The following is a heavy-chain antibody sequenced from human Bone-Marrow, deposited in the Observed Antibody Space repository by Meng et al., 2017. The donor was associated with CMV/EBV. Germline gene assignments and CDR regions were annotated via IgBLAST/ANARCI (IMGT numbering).Heavy chain of an antibody. CDR1: GFTFSNAW. V-gene: IGHV3-20*04. Sequence: GESLKISCAASGFTFSNAWMSWVRQAPGKGLEWVSGINWNGGSTGYADSVKGRFTISRDNAKNSLYLQMNSLRAEDTALYYCARGEGTLAVAGITPRGPWGQGTMVTVSS. CDR2: INWNGGST. D-gene: IGHD6-19*01. CDR3: ARGEGTLAVAGITPRGP. J-gene: IGHJ3*01.